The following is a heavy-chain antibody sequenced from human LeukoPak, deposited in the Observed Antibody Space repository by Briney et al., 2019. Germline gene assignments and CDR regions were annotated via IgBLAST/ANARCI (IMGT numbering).Heavy chain of an antibody. CDR1: GYTFTGNA. D-gene: IGHD2-15*01. Sequence: ASVKVSCKASGYTFTGNAMHWVRQAPGQRLEWLGWINAGNANTKYSQKFQGRVTITRDTSASTAYMELSSLRSEDTAVYYCARGLGYCSGGSCSYWFDPWGQGTLVTVSS. V-gene: IGHV1-3*01. J-gene: IGHJ5*02. CDR3: ARGLGYCSGGSCSYWFDP. CDR2: INAGNANT.